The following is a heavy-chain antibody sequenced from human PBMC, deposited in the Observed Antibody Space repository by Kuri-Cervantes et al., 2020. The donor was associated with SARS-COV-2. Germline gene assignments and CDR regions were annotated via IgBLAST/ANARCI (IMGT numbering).Heavy chain of an antibody. D-gene: IGHD3-22*01. CDR2: IYYSGST. CDR3: AGHIGGYYYV. CDR1: GGSISSSSYY. J-gene: IGHJ4*02. Sequence: SETLSLTCTVSGGSISSSSYYWGWIRQPPGKGLEWIGSIYYSGSTYYNPSLKSRVTISVDTSKNQFSLKLSSVTAADTAVYYCAGHIGGYYYVWGQGTLVTVSS. V-gene: IGHV4-39*07.